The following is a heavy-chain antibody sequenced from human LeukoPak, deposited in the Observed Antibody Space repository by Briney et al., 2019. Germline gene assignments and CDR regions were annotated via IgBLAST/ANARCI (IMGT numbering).Heavy chain of an antibody. D-gene: IGHD3-3*01. V-gene: IGHV4-31*03. CDR2: IYYSGST. J-gene: IGHJ4*02. Sequence: PSQTPSLTCTVSGGSISSGGYYWSWIRQHPGKGLEWIGYIYYSGSTYYNPSLKSRVTISVDTSKNQFSLKLSSVTAADTAVYYCATQNTIFGVVKDGYYFDYWGQGTLVTVSS. CDR3: ATQNTIFGVVKDGYYFDY. CDR1: GGSISSGGYY.